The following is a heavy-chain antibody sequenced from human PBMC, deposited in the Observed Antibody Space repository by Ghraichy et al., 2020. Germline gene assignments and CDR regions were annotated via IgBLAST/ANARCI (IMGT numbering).Heavy chain of an antibody. D-gene: IGHD1-26*01. J-gene: IGHJ4*02. V-gene: IGHV1-69*13. CDR3: ASNSGSLHYYFDY. CDR2: IIPIFGTA. Sequence: SVKVSCKASGGTFSSYAISWVRQAPGQGLEWMGGIIPIFGTANYAQKFQGRVTITADESTSTAYMELSSLRSEDTAVYYCASNSGSLHYYFDYWGQGTLVTVSS. CDR1: GGTFSSYA.